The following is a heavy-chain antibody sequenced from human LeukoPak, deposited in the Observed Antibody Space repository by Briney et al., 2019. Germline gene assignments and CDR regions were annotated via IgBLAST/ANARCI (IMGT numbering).Heavy chain of an antibody. V-gene: IGHV1-46*01. Sequence: ASVTVSCKASGYTFTSYYMHWVRQAPGQGLEWMGIINPSGGSTSYAQKFQGRVTMTRDTSTSTVYMELSSLRSEDTAVYYCARNGGVTIFGVGGENWFDPWGQGTLVTVSS. CDR1: GYTFTSYY. J-gene: IGHJ5*02. D-gene: IGHD3-3*01. CDR3: ARNGGVTIFGVGGENWFDP. CDR2: INPSGGST.